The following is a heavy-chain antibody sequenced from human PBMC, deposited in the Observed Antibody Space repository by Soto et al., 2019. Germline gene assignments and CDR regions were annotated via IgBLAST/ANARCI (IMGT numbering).Heavy chain of an antibody. CDR2: ISGTGGST. Sequence: EVQLLESGGGLVQPGGSLRLSCAASGFTSRTYAMSWVRQAPGKGLEWVSTISGTGGSTYYADAVKGRFTISRDNSKNTLYLQMDSLRAEDTALYHCAKGHIVATVFCSIDYWGQGTLVTVSS. J-gene: IGHJ4*02. CDR3: AKGHIVATVFCSIDY. CDR1: GFTSRTYA. V-gene: IGHV3-23*01. D-gene: IGHD5-12*01.